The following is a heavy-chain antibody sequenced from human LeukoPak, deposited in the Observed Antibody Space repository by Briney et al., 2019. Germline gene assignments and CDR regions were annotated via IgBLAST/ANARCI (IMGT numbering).Heavy chain of an antibody. CDR1: GFTFSSYA. V-gene: IGHV3-23*01. CDR2: ISGSGGST. D-gene: IGHD2-2*01. Sequence: GGSLRLSCAASGFTFSSYAMSWVRQAPGKGLEWVSAISGSGGSTYYADSVKGRFTISRDNSKNTLYLQMNSLRAEDTAVYYCAKFVLPAADFAGGYYYYGMAVWGQGPTVTVSS. J-gene: IGHJ6*02. CDR3: AKFVLPAADFAGGYYYYGMAV.